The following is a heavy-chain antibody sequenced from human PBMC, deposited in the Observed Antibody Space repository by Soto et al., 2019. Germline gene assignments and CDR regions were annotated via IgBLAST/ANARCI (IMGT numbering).Heavy chain of an antibody. CDR2: TSGSGGST. CDR3: AKGVSQPKEYYFDD. V-gene: IGHV3-23*01. J-gene: IGHJ4*02. CDR1: GFTFTNYA. D-gene: IGHD2-2*01. Sequence: EVQLLESGGGLVQPGGSLRLSCAASGFTFTNYAMGWIRQAPGKGLEWVSGTSGSGGSTYYADSVKGRFTISRDNSKSTLYLQMNSQRAEDTAVYYCAKGVSQPKEYYFDDWGQGTLVTVSS.